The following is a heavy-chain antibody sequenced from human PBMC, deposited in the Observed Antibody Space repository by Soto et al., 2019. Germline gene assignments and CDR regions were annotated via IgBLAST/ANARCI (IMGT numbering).Heavy chain of an antibody. CDR3: ARRKVGYSYGYGHYYYYMDV. D-gene: IGHD5-18*01. Sequence: SETLSLTCTVSGGSISSSSYYWGWIRQPPGKGLEWIGSIYYSGSTYYNPSLKSRVTISVDTSKNQFSLKLSSVTAADTAVYYCARRKVGYSYGYGHYYYYMDVWGKGTTVTVSS. J-gene: IGHJ6*03. V-gene: IGHV4-39*01. CDR2: IYYSGST. CDR1: GGSISSSSYY.